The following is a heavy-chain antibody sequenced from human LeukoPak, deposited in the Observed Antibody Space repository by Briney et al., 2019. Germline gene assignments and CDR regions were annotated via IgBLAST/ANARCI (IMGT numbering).Heavy chain of an antibody. Sequence: PSETLSLTCAVYGGSFSGYYWSWIRQPPGKGLERIGEINHSGSTNYNPSLKSRVTISVDTSKNQFSLKLSSVTAADTAVYYCASVEMATIARYYYYYGMDVWGQGTTVTVSS. CDR1: GGSFSGYY. J-gene: IGHJ6*02. D-gene: IGHD5-24*01. CDR2: INHSGST. V-gene: IGHV4-34*01. CDR3: ASVEMATIARYYYYYGMDV.